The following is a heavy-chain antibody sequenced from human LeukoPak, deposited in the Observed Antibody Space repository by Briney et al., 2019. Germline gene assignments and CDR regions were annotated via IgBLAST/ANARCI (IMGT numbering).Heavy chain of an antibody. Sequence: SETLSLTCAVYGGSFSGYYWSRIRQPPGKGLEWIGEINHSGSTNYNPSLKSRVTISVDTSKNQFSLKLSSVTAADTAVYYCARTNSGWYFLTTIEDRRYFDYWGQGTLVTVSS. CDR2: INHSGST. CDR3: ARTNSGWYFLTTIEDRRYFDY. J-gene: IGHJ4*02. D-gene: IGHD6-19*01. CDR1: GGSFSGYY. V-gene: IGHV4-34*01.